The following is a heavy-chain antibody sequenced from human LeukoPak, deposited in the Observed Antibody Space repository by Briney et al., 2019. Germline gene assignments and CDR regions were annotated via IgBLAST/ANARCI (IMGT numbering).Heavy chain of an antibody. D-gene: IGHD5-24*01. CDR2: IYYSGST. Sequence: PSETLSLTCTVSGGSISSYYWSWIRQPPGKGLEWIGYIYYSGSTNYNPSLKSRVTISVDTSKNQLSLKLSSVTAADTAVYYCARAARGRRDGYNYVQSFDYWGQGTLVTVSS. CDR3: ARAARGRRDGYNYVQSFDY. V-gene: IGHV4-59*01. CDR1: GGSISSYY. J-gene: IGHJ4*02.